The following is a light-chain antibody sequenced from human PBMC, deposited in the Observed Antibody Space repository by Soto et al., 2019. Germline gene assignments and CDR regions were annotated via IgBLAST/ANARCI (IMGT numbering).Light chain of an antibody. J-gene: IGKJ1*01. CDR2: VTS. V-gene: IGKV1-39*01. CDR1: QNISKF. Sequence: DIQMTQSPSFLSASVGDRVTVTCRPSQNISKFLNWYQEKPGKPPKILIYVTSNLENGVPSRFKGSGSGTDFALTIDGLQREDFATYYCQQTYRRPGTFGQGTRV. CDR3: QQTYRRPGT.